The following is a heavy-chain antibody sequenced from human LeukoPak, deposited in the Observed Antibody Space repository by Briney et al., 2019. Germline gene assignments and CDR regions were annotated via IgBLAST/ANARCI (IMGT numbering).Heavy chain of an antibody. CDR1: GFTFSSYG. J-gene: IGHJ4*02. CDR3: ARDPTVTTSYYFDY. V-gene: IGHV3-33*01. CDR2: IWYDGNNK. D-gene: IGHD4-17*01. Sequence: GGSLRLSCAASGFTFSSYGMHWVRQAPGKGLEWVAVIWYDGNNKYYADSVKGRFTISRDNSKNTLYLQMNSLRAEDTAVYYCARDPTVTTSYYFDYWGQGTLVTVSS.